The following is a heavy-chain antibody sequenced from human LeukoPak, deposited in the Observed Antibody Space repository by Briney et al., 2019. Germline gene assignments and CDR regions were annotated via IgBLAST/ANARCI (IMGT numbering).Heavy chain of an antibody. CDR1: GFTFSRNN. V-gene: IGHV3-74*01. D-gene: IGHD2-15*01. J-gene: IGHJ5*02. Sequence: PGGSLRLSCAASGFTFSRNNMHWVRQAPGKGLVWVSRINSDGSSTGHADSVKGRFTISRDNAKNTLYLQMNSLRAEDTAVYYCARESCSGGSCYPDPWGQGTLVTVSS. CDR2: INSDGSST. CDR3: ARESCSGGSCYPDP.